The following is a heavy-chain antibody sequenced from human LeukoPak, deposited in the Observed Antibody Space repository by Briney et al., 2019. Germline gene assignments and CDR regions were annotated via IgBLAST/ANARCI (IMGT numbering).Heavy chain of an antibody. CDR1: GYTFTSYA. CDR2: INTNTGNP. D-gene: IGHD3-22*01. J-gene: IGHJ1*01. CDR3: ARETYYDNSGTYFQH. V-gene: IGHV7-4-1*02. Sequence: GASVNVSCKASGYTFTSYAMNWVRQAPGQGLEWMGWINTNTGNPTYAQGFTGRFVLSLDTSVSTAYLHISSLKAEDTAVYYCARETYYDNSGTYFQHWGQGTLVTVSS.